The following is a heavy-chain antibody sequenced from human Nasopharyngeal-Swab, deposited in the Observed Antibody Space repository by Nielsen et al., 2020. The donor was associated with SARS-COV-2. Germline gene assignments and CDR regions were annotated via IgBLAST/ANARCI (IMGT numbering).Heavy chain of an antibody. CDR1: GGSISSYY. CDR3: AREGNYYDSSGSRFDP. J-gene: IGHJ5*02. CDR2: IYYSGST. Sequence: SETLSLTCTVSGGSISSYYWSWIRQLPGKGLEWIGYIYYSGSTNYNPSLKSRVTISVDTSKNQFSLKLSSVTAADTAVYYCAREGNYYDSSGSRFDPWGQGTLVTVSS. D-gene: IGHD3-22*01. V-gene: IGHV4-59*01.